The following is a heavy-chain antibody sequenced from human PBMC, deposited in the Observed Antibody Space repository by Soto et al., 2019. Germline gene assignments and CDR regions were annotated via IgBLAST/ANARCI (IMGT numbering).Heavy chain of an antibody. CDR2: FSGTGGST. CDR1: GFTLSNYA. J-gene: IGHJ5*02. V-gene: IGHV3-23*01. Sequence: PGGSLRLSCAASGFTLSNYAMSWVRQAPGKGLEWVSTFSGTGGSTYYTDSVKGRFTISRDESKNTLFLHMNSLRAADTAVYYCARGQRALITYGPFDPWGQGTLVTVSS. D-gene: IGHD4-17*01. CDR3: ARGQRALITYGPFDP.